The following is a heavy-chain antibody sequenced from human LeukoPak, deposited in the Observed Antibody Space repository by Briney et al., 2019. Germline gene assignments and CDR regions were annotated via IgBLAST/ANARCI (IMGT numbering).Heavy chain of an antibody. V-gene: IGHV3-23*01. CDR3: ATLTGEPNGYSYGYPYYFDY. CDR2: ISGSGGST. CDR1: GFTFWSYA. D-gene: IGHD5-18*01. J-gene: IGHJ4*02. Sequence: GGSLRLSCAASGFTFWSYAMSWVRQAPGKGLEWVSAISGSGGSTYYADSVKGRFTISRDNSKNTLYLQMNSLRAEDTAVYYCATLTGEPNGYSYGYPYYFDYWGQGTLVTVSS.